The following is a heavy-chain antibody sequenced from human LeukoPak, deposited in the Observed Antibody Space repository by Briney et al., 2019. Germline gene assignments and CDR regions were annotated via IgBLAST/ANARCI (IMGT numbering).Heavy chain of an antibody. CDR2: ITGGHYAT. CDR3: TKGPNGDYIGAFDP. J-gene: IGHJ5*02. CDR1: GFSFSSFA. Sequence: TGGSLRLSCAASGFSFSSFAMTWVRQAPGKGLEWVSSITGGHYATYNTDSVKGRCTISRDNAKNTLYLQMNSLRADDTAIYYCTKGPNGDYIGAFDPWGQGTLVTVSS. V-gene: IGHV3-23*01. D-gene: IGHD4-17*01.